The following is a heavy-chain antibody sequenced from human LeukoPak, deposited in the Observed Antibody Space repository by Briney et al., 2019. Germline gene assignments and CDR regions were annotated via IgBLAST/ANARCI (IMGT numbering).Heavy chain of an antibody. CDR1: GFTFSSYA. V-gene: IGHV3-23*01. J-gene: IGHJ6*02. CDR3: ARDPPVVVPAANYGMDV. CDR2: ISGSGGST. Sequence: GGSLRLSCAASGFTFSSYAMSWVRQAPGKGLEWVSAISGSGGSTYYADSVKGRFTISRDNSKNTLYLQMNSLRAEDTAVYYCARDPPVVVPAANYGMDVWGQGTTVTVSS. D-gene: IGHD2-2*01.